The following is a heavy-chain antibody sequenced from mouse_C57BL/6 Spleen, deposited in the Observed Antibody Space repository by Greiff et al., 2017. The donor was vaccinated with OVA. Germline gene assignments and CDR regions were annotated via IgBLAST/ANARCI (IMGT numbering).Heavy chain of an antibody. D-gene: IGHD2-1*01. CDR3: ARHERDGNWAWFAY. Sequence: VQLQESGAELVKPGASVKLSCKASGYTFTEYTIHWVKQRSGQGLGWIGWFYPGSGSIKYNEKFKDKATLTADKSSSTAYMELSRLTSEDSAVYFCARHERDGNWAWFAYWGQGTLVTVSA. J-gene: IGHJ3*01. CDR1: GYTFTEYT. V-gene: IGHV1-62-2*01. CDR2: FYPGSGSI.